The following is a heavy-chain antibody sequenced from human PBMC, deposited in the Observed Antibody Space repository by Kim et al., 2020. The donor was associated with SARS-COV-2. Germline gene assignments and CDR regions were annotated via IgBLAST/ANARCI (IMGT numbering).Heavy chain of an antibody. CDR2: IYYSGST. CDR3: ARGHYYDSSGYPPPVLRFDY. CDR1: GGSISSYY. Sequence: SETLSLTCTVSGGSISSYYWSWIRQPPGKGLEWIGYIYYSGSTNYNPSLKSRVTISVDTSKNQFSLKLSSVTAADTAVYYCARGHYYDSSGYPPPVLRFDYWGQGTLVTVSS. D-gene: IGHD3-22*01. V-gene: IGHV4-59*01. J-gene: IGHJ4*02.